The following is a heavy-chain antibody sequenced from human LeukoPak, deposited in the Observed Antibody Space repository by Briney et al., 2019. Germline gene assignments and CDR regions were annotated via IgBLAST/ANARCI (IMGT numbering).Heavy chain of an antibody. Sequence: GGSLRLSCAASGFTFSDYYMSWIRQAPGKGLERVSYISSSSSYTNYADSVKGRFTISRDNAKNSLYLQMNSLRAEDTAVYYCARGFLWFGELLYPAPFDYWGQGTLVTVSS. CDR3: ARGFLWFGELLYPAPFDY. J-gene: IGHJ4*02. CDR2: ISSSSSYT. V-gene: IGHV3-11*06. D-gene: IGHD3-10*01. CDR1: GFTFSDYY.